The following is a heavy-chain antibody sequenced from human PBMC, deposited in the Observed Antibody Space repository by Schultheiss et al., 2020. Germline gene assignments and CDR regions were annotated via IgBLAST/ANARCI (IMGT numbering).Heavy chain of an antibody. D-gene: IGHD3-10*01. CDR1: GFTFSSYG. J-gene: IGHJ4*02. Sequence: GGSLRLSCAASGFTFSSYGMHWVRQAPCKGLEWVAVIWYDGSNKYYADSVKGRFTISRDNSKNTLYLQMNSLKTEDTAVYYCATGRSYDNRRWGQGTLVTVSS. V-gene: IGHV3-33*01. CDR2: IWYDGSNK. CDR3: ATGRSYDNRR.